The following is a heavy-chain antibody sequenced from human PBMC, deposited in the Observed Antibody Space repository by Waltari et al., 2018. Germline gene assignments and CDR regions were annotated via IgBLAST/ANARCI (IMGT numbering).Heavy chain of an antibody. CDR2: TIPILGIA. V-gene: IGHV1-69*09. CDR1: GGTFSSYA. Sequence: QVQLVQSGAEVKKPGSSVKVSCKASGGTFSSYAISWVRQAPGQGLEWMGRTIPILGIANYAQKFQGRVTITADKSTSTAYMELSSLRSEDTAVYYCARDWYSGYEPSVLYAFDIWGQGTMVTVSS. CDR3: ARDWYSGYEPSVLYAFDI. J-gene: IGHJ3*02. D-gene: IGHD5-12*01.